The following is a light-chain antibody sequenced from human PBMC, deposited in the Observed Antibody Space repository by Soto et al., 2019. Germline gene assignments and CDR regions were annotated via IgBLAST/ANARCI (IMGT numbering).Light chain of an antibody. J-gene: IGKJ5*01. Sequence: EIVLTQSPGTLSLSPGERATLSCRASQSVSSSYLAWYQQKPGQAHRLLIYGASSRATGIPDRFSGSGSGTDFTLTISSLEPEDFAVYSCQQYGSSPPITFGQGTRLEIK. CDR2: GAS. CDR1: QSVSSSY. CDR3: QQYGSSPPIT. V-gene: IGKV3-20*01.